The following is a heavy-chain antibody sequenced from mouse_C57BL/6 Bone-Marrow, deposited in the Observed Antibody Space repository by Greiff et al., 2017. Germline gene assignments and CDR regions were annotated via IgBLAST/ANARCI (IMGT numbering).Heavy chain of an antibody. CDR3: ARFNDYGSRDWYLDV. Sequence: QVQLQQPGAELVMPGASVKLSCKASGYTFTSYWMHWVKQRPGQGLEWIGEIDPSDSNTNYNQKFKGKSTLTVDKSSSTAYMQLSSLTSEDSAVEYCARFNDYGSRDWYLDVWGTGTTVTVSS. V-gene: IGHV1-69*01. D-gene: IGHD1-1*01. CDR1: GYTFTSYW. CDR2: IDPSDSNT. J-gene: IGHJ1*03.